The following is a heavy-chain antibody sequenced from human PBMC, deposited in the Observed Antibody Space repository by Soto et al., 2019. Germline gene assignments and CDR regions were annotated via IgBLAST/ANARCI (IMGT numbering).Heavy chain of an antibody. Sequence: PSVKVSCTASGYTFSNYAVYWVRQAPGQRLEWMGWIGAGSGNTGYAQKFQGRVTMTRNTSISTAYMELSSLRSEDTAVYYCARGGCSSTSCYFYYYYYGMDVWGQGTTVTVSS. CDR2: IGAGSGNT. CDR3: ARGGCSSTSCYFYYYYYGMDV. J-gene: IGHJ6*02. CDR1: GYTFSNYA. V-gene: IGHV1-8*02. D-gene: IGHD2-2*01.